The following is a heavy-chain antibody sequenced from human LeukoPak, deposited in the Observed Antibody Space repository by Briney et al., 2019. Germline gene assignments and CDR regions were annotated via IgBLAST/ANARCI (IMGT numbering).Heavy chain of an antibody. Sequence: GGSLRLSCAASGFTFNSYAMNWVRQAPGKGLEWVSGLSGSGGSTYYADSGQGRFTISRENSKNTLYLQMNSLRAEDKAVYYCARKNEFPYSYYAMDVWGQGTTVTVSS. CDR1: GFTFNSYA. V-gene: IGHV3-23*01. J-gene: IGHJ6*02. CDR3: ARKNEFPYSYYAMDV. D-gene: IGHD3-10*01. CDR2: LSGSGGST.